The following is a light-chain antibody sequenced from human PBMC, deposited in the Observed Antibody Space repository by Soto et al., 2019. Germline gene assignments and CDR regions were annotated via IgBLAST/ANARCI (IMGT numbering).Light chain of an antibody. CDR1: QSVSSSY. V-gene: IGKV3D-20*02. CDR2: GAS. CDR3: QQRSNWPLT. Sequence: EIVLTQSPATLSLSPGERATLSCRASQSVSSSYLAWYQQKPGQAPRLLIYGASSRATGIPDRFSGSGSETDFTLTISSLEPEDFAVYYCQQRSNWPLTFGQGTRLEIK. J-gene: IGKJ5*01.